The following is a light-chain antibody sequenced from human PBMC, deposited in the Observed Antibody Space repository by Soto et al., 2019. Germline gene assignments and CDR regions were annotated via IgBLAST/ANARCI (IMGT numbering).Light chain of an antibody. V-gene: IGKV3-11*01. CDR2: DAS. CDR3: QQRSNWPYT. J-gene: IGKJ2*01. CDR1: QSVTTY. Sequence: EIVLTQSPATLSVVPGERATLSCRASQSVTTYLAWYQQKPGQAPRFLIYDASDRATGIPDRFSGSGSGTDFTLTISSLEPEDFAVYYCQQRSNWPYTFGQGTRLDIK.